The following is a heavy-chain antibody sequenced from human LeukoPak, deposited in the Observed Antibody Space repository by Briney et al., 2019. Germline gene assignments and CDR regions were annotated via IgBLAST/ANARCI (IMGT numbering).Heavy chain of an antibody. CDR1: GDSINSNPYS. Sequence: SETLSLTCTVSGDSINSNPYSWAWIRQPPGKELEWIGSIYYSGTTYYNPSLKSRVTISVDTSKNQFSLKLSSVTAADTAVYYCARATNVDTAMVWRWEQYRYYFDYWGQGTLVTVSS. D-gene: IGHD5-18*01. CDR3: ARATNVDTAMVWRWEQYRYYFDY. J-gene: IGHJ4*02. CDR2: IYYSGTT. V-gene: IGHV4-39*07.